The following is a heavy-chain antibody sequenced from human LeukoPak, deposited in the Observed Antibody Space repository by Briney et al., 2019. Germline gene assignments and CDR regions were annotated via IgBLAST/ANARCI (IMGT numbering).Heavy chain of an antibody. D-gene: IGHD6-13*01. CDR1: GCSFTSYW. V-gene: IGHV5-51*01. CDR3: ARRPVAAAGTFWFDP. CDR2: IYPGASDT. J-gene: IGHJ5*02. Sequence: GEALQISWKGSGCSFTSYWIGWGRQMPGKGLEGMGIIYPGASDTRYSPSFPAQVTISADKSISTAYLQWRSLKASDTAMYYCARRPVAAAGTFWFDPWGQGTLVTVSS.